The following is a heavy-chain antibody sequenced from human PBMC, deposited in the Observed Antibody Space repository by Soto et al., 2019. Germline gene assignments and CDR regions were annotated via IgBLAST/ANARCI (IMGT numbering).Heavy chain of an antibody. J-gene: IGHJ4*02. V-gene: IGHV4-30-4*02. CDR1: GGAVTSVEDN. Sequence: SETLSRTYSNSGGAVTSVEDNRNWSLRSPWQGLEWIGYISNSGSTGYNPSLKTRLSMSVDRSKNQFTLRLTSVTAADTAVYFCATESGSTYGYFDHWGQGTQVTVSS. D-gene: IGHD5-18*01. CDR3: ATESGSTYGYFDH. CDR2: ISNSGST.